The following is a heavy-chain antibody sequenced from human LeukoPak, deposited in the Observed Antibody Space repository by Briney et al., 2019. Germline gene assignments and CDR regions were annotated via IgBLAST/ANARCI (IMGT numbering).Heavy chain of an antibody. D-gene: IGHD6-13*01. V-gene: IGHV4-30-4*01. J-gene: IGHJ2*01. CDR3: ARAIRAGYSSSWYFDT. CDR1: GGSISSGDYY. CDR2: IYYSGST. Sequence: SQTLSLTCTVSGGSISSGDYYWSWIRQPPGKGLEWIGYIYYSGSTYDNPSLKSRVTISEDTSQNQFSPKLSSVTAADTAVYYCARAIRAGYSSSWYFDTWGRGTLVTVSS.